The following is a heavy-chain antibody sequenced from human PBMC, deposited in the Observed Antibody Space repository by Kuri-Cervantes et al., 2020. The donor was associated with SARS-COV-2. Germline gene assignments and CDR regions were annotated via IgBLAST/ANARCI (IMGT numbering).Heavy chain of an antibody. CDR2: IKSKADDETR. CDR3: TTGSIRGQWLVPRRHDAFDF. CDR1: GFIFSEAR. V-gene: IGHV3-15*01. Sequence: GESLKISCPACGFIFSEARMSWIRQAPGKGLEWIGRIKSKADDETRDYAGPVKGRFTISRDDSTNTLYLQMNSLKIEDTAMYYCTTGSIRGQWLVPRRHDAFDFWGQGTMVTVSS. J-gene: IGHJ3*01. D-gene: IGHD6-19*01.